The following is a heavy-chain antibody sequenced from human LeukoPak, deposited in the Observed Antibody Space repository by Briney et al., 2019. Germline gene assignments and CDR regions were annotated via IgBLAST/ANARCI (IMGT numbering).Heavy chain of an antibody. CDR1: GFTFSSYS. V-gene: IGHV3-48*04. J-gene: IGHJ4*02. CDR3: ARDNEQWLPPDY. D-gene: IGHD6-19*01. Sequence: GGSLRLSCAASGFTFSSYSMNWVRQAPGKGLEWVSYISGSSSTIYISSTSSTTYYADSVKGRFTISRDNAKNSLYLQMNSLRAEDTALYYCARDNEQWLPPDYWGQGTLVTVSS. CDR2: ISGSSSTIYISSTSSTT.